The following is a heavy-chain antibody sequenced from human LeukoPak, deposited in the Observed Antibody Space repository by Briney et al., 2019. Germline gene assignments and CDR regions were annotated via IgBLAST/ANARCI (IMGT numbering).Heavy chain of an antibody. J-gene: IGHJ6*03. Sequence: SETLSLTCTVSGGSISSSSYYWGWIRQPPGKGLEWIGSIYYSGSTYYNPSLKRRVTISVDTSKNQFSLKLSSVTAADTAVYYCARQSGDYYYYMDVWGKGTTVTVSS. CDR1: GGSISSSSYY. CDR2: IYYSGST. D-gene: IGHD1-26*01. CDR3: ARQSGDYYYYMDV. V-gene: IGHV4-39*01.